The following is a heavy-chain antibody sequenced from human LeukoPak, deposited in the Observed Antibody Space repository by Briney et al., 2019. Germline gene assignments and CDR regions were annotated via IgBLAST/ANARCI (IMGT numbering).Heavy chain of an antibody. J-gene: IGHJ4*02. D-gene: IGHD6-13*01. Sequence: PGGSLRLSCAASGFTFTSYSMNWVRQAPGKGLEWVSSISSSSSYIYYADSVKGRFTISRDNAKNSLYLQMNSLRAEDTAVYYCAAAAADYLDYWGQGTLVTISS. CDR3: AAAAADYLDY. CDR1: GFTFTSYS. V-gene: IGHV3-21*01. CDR2: ISSSSSYI.